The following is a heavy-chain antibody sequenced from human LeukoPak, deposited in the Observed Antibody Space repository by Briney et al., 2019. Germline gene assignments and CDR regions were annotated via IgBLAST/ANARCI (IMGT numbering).Heavy chain of an antibody. Sequence: GESLKISCKGSGYSFTSNWIGWVRQMPGKGLEWMGIIYPGDSDTRYSPSFQGQVTISADKSISTAYLQWSSLKASDTAMYYCARTNYGDYAVGWFDPWGQGTLVTVSS. CDR1: GYSFTSNW. V-gene: IGHV5-51*01. D-gene: IGHD4-17*01. J-gene: IGHJ5*02. CDR3: ARTNYGDYAVGWFDP. CDR2: IYPGDSDT.